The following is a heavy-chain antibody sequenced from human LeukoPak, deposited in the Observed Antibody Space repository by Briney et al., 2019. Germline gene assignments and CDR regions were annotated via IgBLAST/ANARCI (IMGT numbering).Heavy chain of an antibody. CDR3: ARDHNYAFDN. D-gene: IGHD1-1*01. CDR2: IGISSGNT. CDR1: GFTISNYW. Sequence: GESLRLSCAASGFTISNYWMSWVRQAPGKGLEWISYIGISSGNTKYADSVKGRFTISGDNAKNSLYLQMNSLRVEDTAVYYCARDHNYAFDNWGQGTLVTVSS. V-gene: IGHV3-11*06. J-gene: IGHJ4*02.